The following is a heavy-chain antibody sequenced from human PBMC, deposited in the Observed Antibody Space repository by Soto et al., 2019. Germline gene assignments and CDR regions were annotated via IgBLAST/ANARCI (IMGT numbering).Heavy chain of an antibody. CDR1: GGTFSSYA. CDR2: IIPIFGTA. V-gene: IGHV1-69*01. Sequence: QVQLVQSGAEVKKPGSSVKVSCKASGGTFSSYAISWVRQAPGQGLEWMGGIIPIFGTANYAQKFQGRVTITADESTSTAYMELSSLRSYDTAVYYCASNRYPRIAVAGTTLDYWGQGTLVTVSS. D-gene: IGHD6-19*01. CDR3: ASNRYPRIAVAGTTLDY. J-gene: IGHJ4*02.